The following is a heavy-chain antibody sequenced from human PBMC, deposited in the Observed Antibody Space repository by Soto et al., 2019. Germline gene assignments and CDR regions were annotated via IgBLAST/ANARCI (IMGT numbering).Heavy chain of an antibody. CDR3: AKGFLHTYYYDSSGYYTSYYYGMDV. V-gene: IGHV3-30*18. Sequence: GGSLRLSCAASGFTFSSYGIHWVRQAPGKGLEWVAVISYDGINKYYADSVKGRFTISRDNSKNTLYLQMNSLRAEDTAVYYCAKGFLHTYYYDSSGYYTSYYYGMDVWGQGTTVTVSS. CDR2: ISYDGINK. D-gene: IGHD3-22*01. CDR1: GFTFSSYG. J-gene: IGHJ6*02.